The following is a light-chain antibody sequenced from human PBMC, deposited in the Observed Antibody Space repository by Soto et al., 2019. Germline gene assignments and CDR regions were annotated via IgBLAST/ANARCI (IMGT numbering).Light chain of an antibody. CDR1: QSISSY. CDR3: QQYNNYWT. CDR2: KAS. V-gene: IGKV1-5*03. J-gene: IGKJ1*01. Sequence: DIQITQSPSSLSPSVGDTVTITCRASQSISSYLNWYKQKPGKAPKLLIYKASSLESGVPSSFSGSGSGTEFTLTISSMPPDDFATYYCQQYNNYWTFGQGTQVDIK.